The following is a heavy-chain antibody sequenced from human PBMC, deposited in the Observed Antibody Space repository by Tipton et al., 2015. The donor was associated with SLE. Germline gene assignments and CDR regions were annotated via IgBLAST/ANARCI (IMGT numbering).Heavy chain of an antibody. V-gene: IGHV4-59*08. CDR2: IYYSGST. D-gene: IGHD6-19*01. CDR1: GGSISSYY. CDR3: ARTGSLYSSGWYQ. Sequence: TLSLTCTVSGGSISSYYWSWIRQPPGKGLEWIGYIYYSGSTNYNPSLKSRVTMSVDTSKRQFSLKLSSVTAADTAVYYCARTGSLYSSGWYQWGQGTLVTVSS. J-gene: IGHJ4*02.